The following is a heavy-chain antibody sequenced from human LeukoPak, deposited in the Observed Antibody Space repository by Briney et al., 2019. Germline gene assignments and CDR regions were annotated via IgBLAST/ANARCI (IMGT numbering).Heavy chain of an antibody. CDR1: GSTFTGYF. CDR3: AREGGDCTSTSCPHDY. CDR2: INPNSGDT. J-gene: IGHJ4*02. D-gene: IGHD2-2*01. Sequence: ASVTVSCKASGSTFTGYFIHWVRQHPGQGLEWIGCINPNSGDTNYAQKFQGRVTMTRDTSISTAYMELNRLRFDDTAVYYCAREGGDCTSTSCPHDYWGQGTLVTVSS. V-gene: IGHV1-2*02.